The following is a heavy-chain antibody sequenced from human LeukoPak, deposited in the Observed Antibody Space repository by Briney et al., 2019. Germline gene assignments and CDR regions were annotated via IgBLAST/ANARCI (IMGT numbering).Heavy chain of an antibody. CDR1: GYTFTDYY. CDR3: ARGDYHDSGSSYYYFMDV. J-gene: IGHJ6*03. CDR2: INPNSGGT. V-gene: IGHV1-2*02. D-gene: IGHD3-10*01. Sequence: ASVKVSCKASGYTFTDYYMHWVRQAPGQGLEWMGWINPNSGGTNYAQKFQGRVTMTRDTSISTAYMELSSLRSDDTAVFYCARGDYHDSGSSYYYFMDVWGKGTTVTISS.